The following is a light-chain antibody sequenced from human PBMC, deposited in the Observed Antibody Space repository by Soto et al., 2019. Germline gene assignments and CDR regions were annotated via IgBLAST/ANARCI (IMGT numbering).Light chain of an antibody. CDR1: ISDVGSSGP. Sequence: QSALTQPASVSGSPGQSITISCSGSISDVGSSGPVSWYQHHPGQVPKLIIYEGSRRPSGVSSRFSGSKTGNTASLTITGLQAEDEANYYCCSYVGARNYVFGNGTQLTV. CDR3: CSYVGARNYV. V-gene: IGLV2-23*01. J-gene: IGLJ1*01. CDR2: EGS.